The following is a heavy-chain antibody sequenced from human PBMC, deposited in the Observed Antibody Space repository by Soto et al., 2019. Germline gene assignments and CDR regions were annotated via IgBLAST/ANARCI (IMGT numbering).Heavy chain of an antibody. CDR1: GGSISSYY. V-gene: IGHV4-59*12. D-gene: IGHD2-15*01. Sequence: PSETLSLTCSVSGGSISSYYWTWIRQPPGKGLEWIGYIYYSGSTYYNPSLKSRVTISVDTSKNQFSLKLSSVTAADTAVYYCARIPMYCSGGSCYSYGMDVWGQGTTVTVSS. CDR2: IYYSGST. CDR3: ARIPMYCSGGSCYSYGMDV. J-gene: IGHJ6*02.